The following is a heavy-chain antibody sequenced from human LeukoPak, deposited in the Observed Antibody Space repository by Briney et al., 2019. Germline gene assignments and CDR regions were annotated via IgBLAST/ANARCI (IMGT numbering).Heavy chain of an antibody. V-gene: IGHV4-61*02. CDR3: ARASYSYDISGWVPFDY. CDR1: GNSISSGDYY. CDR2: IYTSGST. D-gene: IGHD3-22*01. J-gene: IGHJ4*02. Sequence: TLSLTCTVSGNSISSGDYYWSWIRQPAGKGLEWIGRIYTSGSTTYNPSLKSRVTISGDTSENQFSLRLSSVTAADTAVYYCARASYSYDISGWVPFDYWGQGTLVPVSS.